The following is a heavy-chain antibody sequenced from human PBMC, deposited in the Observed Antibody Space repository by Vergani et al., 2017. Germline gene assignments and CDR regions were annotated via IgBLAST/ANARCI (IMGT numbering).Heavy chain of an antibody. CDR3: ARAVYGSHYMDV. CDR1: GGSISSYY. V-gene: IGHV4-59*01. CDR2: IYYSGST. D-gene: IGHD3-10*01. Sequence: QVQLQESGPGLVKPSETLSLTCTVSGGSISSYYWSWIRQPPGKGLEWIGYIYYSGSTNYNPSLKSRVNISVDTSKNQFSLKLSSVTAADTAVYYCARAVYGSHYMDVWGKGTTVTVSS. J-gene: IGHJ6*03.